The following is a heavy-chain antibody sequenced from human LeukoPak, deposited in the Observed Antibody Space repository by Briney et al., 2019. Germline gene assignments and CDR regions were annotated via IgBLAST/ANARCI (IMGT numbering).Heavy chain of an antibody. CDR3: ALGPATYSSSHVDV. CDR2: MNPYSGYT. V-gene: IGHV1-8*02. CDR1: GYTFISYD. J-gene: IGHJ6*02. Sequence: ASVTVSCKASGYTFISYDINWVRQAPGQGLEWMGWMNPYSGYTGYAQKFQGRVTMTRNTSISTAYMDLSSLTSEDTAVYFCALGPATYSSSHVDVWGQGTTVTVSS. D-gene: IGHD2-15*01.